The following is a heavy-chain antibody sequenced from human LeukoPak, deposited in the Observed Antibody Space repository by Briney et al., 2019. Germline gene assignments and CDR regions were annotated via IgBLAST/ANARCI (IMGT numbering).Heavy chain of an antibody. CDR2: ISAYNGNT. D-gene: IGHD3-3*01. CDR3: ARGGRYYDFWSGYYTGTYPNPFDY. J-gene: IGHJ4*02. CDR1: GYTFTSYG. Sequence: ASVKVSCKASGYTFTSYGISWVRQAPGQGLEWMGWISAYNGNTNYAQKLQGRVTMTTDTSTSTAYMELRSLRSDDTAVYYCARGGRYYDFWSGYYTGTYPNPFDYWGQGTLVTVSS. V-gene: IGHV1-18*01.